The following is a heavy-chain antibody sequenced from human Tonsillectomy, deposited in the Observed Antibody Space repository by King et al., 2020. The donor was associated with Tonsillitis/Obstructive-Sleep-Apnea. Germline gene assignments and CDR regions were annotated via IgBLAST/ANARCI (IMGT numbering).Heavy chain of an antibody. J-gene: IGHJ4*02. CDR2: TYYRSKWYN. CDR1: GDTVSSSSAT. CDR3: ARVPTYFYDTSGYFDFDY. D-gene: IGHD3-22*01. V-gene: IGHV6-1*01. Sequence: VQLQQSGPGLVKPSPTLSLTCTISGDTVSSSSATWNWIRQSPSRGLEWLGRTYYRSKWYNDYAVSVKSRITINPDTSKNQFSLQLNSMTPEDTAVYYCARVPTYFYDTSGYFDFDYWGQGTLVTVSS.